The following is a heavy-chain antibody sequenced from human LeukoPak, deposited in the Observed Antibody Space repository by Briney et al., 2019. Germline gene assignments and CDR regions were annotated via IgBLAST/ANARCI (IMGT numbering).Heavy chain of an antibody. J-gene: IGHJ4*02. CDR3: AKDLDYYGSGSYYGPDY. D-gene: IGHD3-10*01. Sequence: RPGGSLRLSCAASGFTFSSYGMHWVRQAPGKGLEWVAFIRYDGSNKYCADSVKGRFTISRDNSKNTLYLQMNSLRAEDTAVYYCAKDLDYYGSGSYYGPDYWGQGTLVTVSS. V-gene: IGHV3-30*02. CDR2: IRYDGSNK. CDR1: GFTFSSYG.